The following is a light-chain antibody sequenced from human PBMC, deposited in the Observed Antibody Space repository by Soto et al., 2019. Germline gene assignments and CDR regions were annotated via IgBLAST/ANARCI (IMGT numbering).Light chain of an antibody. CDR2: GAS. CDR3: QHYSNWPPWT. J-gene: IGKJ1*01. Sequence: EIVMTQSPATLSVSPGERATLSCRASQSVSSNLAWYQQKPGQAPRLLIYGASTRATGIPGRFSGSGSGTEFTFTISSLQSEDFAVYYCQHYSNWPPWTFGQGTKVDIK. CDR1: QSVSSN. V-gene: IGKV3-15*01.